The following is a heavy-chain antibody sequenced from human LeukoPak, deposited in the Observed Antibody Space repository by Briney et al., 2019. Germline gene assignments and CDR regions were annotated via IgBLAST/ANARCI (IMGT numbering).Heavy chain of an antibody. D-gene: IGHD2-2*01. V-gene: IGHV3-23*01. CDR3: AKGGGPYHLPTDY. CDR1: GFTFSSYA. CDR2: ITSAGNT. Sequence: PGGSLRLSCAASGFTFSSYAMNWVRQAPGKGLEWVSAITSAGNTYYADSVKRRFTISRDSSKNTLYLQMNSLRSEDTAVYYCAKGGGPYHLPTDYWGQGTLVTVSS. J-gene: IGHJ4*02.